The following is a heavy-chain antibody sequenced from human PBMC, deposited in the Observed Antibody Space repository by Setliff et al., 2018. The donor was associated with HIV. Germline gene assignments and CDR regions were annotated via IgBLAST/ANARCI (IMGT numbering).Heavy chain of an antibody. V-gene: IGHV3-74*01. CDR1: GFTFSSYW. CDR2: IPGDGSTT. CDR3: AKRRVCNTSCYIVDYMDV. Sequence: GGSLRLSCAASGFTFSSYWMHWVRQAPGKGLVWVSRIPGDGSTTTYADSVKGRFTISRDNAKNSLYLQMNSLRAEDTAIYYCAKRRVCNTSCYIVDYMDVWGKGTTVTVSS. J-gene: IGHJ6*03. D-gene: IGHD2-21*01.